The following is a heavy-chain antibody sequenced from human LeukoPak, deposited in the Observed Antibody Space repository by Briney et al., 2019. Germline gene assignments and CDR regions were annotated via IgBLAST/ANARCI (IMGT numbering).Heavy chain of an antibody. CDR2: ISSSSSYI. CDR1: GFAFSSYS. Sequence: GGSLRLSCAASGFAFSSYSMNWVRQAPGKGLEWVSSISSSSSYIYYADSVKGRFTISRDNAKNSLYLQMNSLRAEDTAVYYCARDIAVAGLDYWGQGTLVTVSS. J-gene: IGHJ4*02. CDR3: ARDIAVAGLDY. D-gene: IGHD6-19*01. V-gene: IGHV3-21*01.